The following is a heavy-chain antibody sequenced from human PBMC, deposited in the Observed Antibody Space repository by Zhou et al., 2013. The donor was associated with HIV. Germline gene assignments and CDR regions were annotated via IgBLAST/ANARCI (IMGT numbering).Heavy chain of an antibody. CDR2: IIPILGIA. D-gene: IGHD2-2*01. J-gene: IGHJ4*02. CDR1: GGTFSSYA. Sequence: QVQLVQSGAEVKKPGSSVKVSCKASGGTFSSYAISWVRQAPGQGLEWMGRIIPILGIANYAQKFQGRVTITADKSTSTAYMELSSLRSEDTAVYYCARVRGVYCSSTSCQSTRYYFDYWGQGTLVTVSS. CDR3: ARVRGVYCSSTSCQSTRYYFDY. V-gene: IGHV1-69*04.